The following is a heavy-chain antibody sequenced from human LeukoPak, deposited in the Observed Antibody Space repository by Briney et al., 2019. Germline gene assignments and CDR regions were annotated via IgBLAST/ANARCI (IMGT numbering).Heavy chain of an antibody. CDR1: GGSINSGGYY. J-gene: IGHJ4*02. V-gene: IGHV4-31*03. Sequence: PSETLSLTCTVSGGSINSGGYYWSWIRQHPGRGLEWIGYIYYSGSTYYNPSLKSRVTISVDTSKNQFSLKLSSVTAADTAVYYCARIGNFPYSDYWGQGTLVTVSS. CDR3: ARIGNFPYSDY. CDR2: IYYSGST. D-gene: IGHD2-21*01.